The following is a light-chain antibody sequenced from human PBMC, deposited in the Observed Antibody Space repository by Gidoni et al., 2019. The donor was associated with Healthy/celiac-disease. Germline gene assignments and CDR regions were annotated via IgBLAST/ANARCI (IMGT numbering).Light chain of an antibody. J-gene: IGKJ3*01. CDR3: QQYGSSPGT. CDR2: CAS. CDR1: QSVSSSY. Sequence: EIVLTQSPGTLSLSPGERATLSCRASQSVSSSYLAWYQQKPGQAPRLLIYCASSRATGIPYRFSGSGSGTDFTLTISRLEPEDFAVYYCQQYGSSPGTFGPGTKVDIK. V-gene: IGKV3-20*01.